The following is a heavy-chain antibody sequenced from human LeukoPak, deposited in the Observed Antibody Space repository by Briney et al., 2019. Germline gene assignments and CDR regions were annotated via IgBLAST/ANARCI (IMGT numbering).Heavy chain of an antibody. V-gene: IGHV4-34*01. Sequence: SETLSLTCAVYGGSFSGYYWTWIRQPPGKGLHWIGEINHSGSTNYNPSLKSRVTISVDTSKNQFSLKLTSVTAADTAVYYCARRGYCSGGSCYPSYFDSWCQGTLVTVSS. CDR2: INHSGST. CDR3: ARRGYCSGGSCYPSYFDS. D-gene: IGHD2-15*01. J-gene: IGHJ4*02. CDR1: GGSFSGYY.